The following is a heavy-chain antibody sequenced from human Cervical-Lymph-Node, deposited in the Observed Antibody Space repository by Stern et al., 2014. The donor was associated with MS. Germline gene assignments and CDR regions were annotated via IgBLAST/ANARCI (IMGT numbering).Heavy chain of an antibody. CDR3: ARVYYEGVNSGAFDI. J-gene: IGHJ3*02. Sequence: EVQLVESGEEVKKPGESLKISCEASGYSFTNYWIAWVRQVPGKGLEWMGIIYPDDSDARYSPSFQGQITISVDKSIDTAYLQWSSLKASDTAIYYCARVYYEGVNSGAFDIWGQGTMVIVSS. CDR2: IYPDDSDA. D-gene: IGHD3-3*01. CDR1: GYSFTNYW. V-gene: IGHV5-51*03.